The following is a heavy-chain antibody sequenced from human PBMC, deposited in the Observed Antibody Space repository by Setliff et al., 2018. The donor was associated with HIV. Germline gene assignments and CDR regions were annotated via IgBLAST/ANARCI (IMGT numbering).Heavy chain of an antibody. Sequence: ASVMVSCKASGYTFTSYDINWVRQATGQGLEWMGWMNPNSGNTGYAQKFQGRVTMTRNTSISTAYMELSSLRSEDTAVYYCARGFNFWSGYSIDYYYGMDVWGQGTTVTVSS. CDR2: MNPNSGNT. V-gene: IGHV1-8*02. J-gene: IGHJ6*02. CDR3: ARGFNFWSGYSIDYYYGMDV. CDR1: GYTFTSYD. D-gene: IGHD3-3*01.